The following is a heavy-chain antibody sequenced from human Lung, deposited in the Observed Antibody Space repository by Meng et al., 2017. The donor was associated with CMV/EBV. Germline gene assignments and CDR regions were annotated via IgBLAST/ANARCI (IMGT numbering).Heavy chain of an antibody. CDR3: ATYDLLTGPDY. J-gene: IGHJ4*02. D-gene: IGHD3-9*01. Sequence: ESXKISCAASGFTFRNYAMSWVRQTPGMGLEWVSLIGGNGRNTDYAASVKGRFTISRDNSKSTLYLQMNSLRAEDTAIYYCATYDLLTGPDYWGQGTLVTVSS. CDR2: IGGNGRNT. CDR1: GFTFRNYA. V-gene: IGHV3-23*01.